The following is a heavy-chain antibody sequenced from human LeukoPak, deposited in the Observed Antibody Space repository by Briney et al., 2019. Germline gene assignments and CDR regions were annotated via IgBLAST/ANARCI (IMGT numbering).Heavy chain of an antibody. CDR1: GGSFSSYS. V-gene: IGHV1-69*02. Sequence: ASVKVSCKASGGSFSSYSISWVRQAPGQGLEWMGKIIPIVGIPNYAQKFQGRVTITADKSTNTAYMEVTSLRSEDTAVYYCARVGQYLPPQYDAFDIWGQGTKVTVSS. CDR3: ARVGQYLPPQYDAFDI. CDR2: IIPIVGIP. D-gene: IGHD4-11*01. J-gene: IGHJ3*02.